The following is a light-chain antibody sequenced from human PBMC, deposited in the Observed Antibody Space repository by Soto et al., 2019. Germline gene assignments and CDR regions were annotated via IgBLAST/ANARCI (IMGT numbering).Light chain of an antibody. CDR1: QSVRSNY. CDR2: DAS. V-gene: IGKV3-20*01. J-gene: IGKJ4*01. Sequence: IVLTHSPDTLSLSSGERTTLSCRASQSVRSNYLAWYQQKPGQAPRFLIYDASSRATGIPDRFSGSGSGTDFTLTISRLEPEDFAVYYCQQYGSSALTFGGGTKVDIK. CDR3: QQYGSSALT.